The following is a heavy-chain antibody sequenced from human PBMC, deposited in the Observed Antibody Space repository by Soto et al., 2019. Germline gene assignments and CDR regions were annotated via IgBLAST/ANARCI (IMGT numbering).Heavy chain of an antibody. CDR2: ISYDGSNK. CDR3: AKDDSIAVYYYGMDV. D-gene: IGHD6-19*01. V-gene: IGHV3-30*18. CDR1: GFTFSSYG. J-gene: IGHJ6*02. Sequence: PGGSLRLSCAASGFTFSSYGMHWVRQAPGKGLEWVAVISYDGSNKYYADSVKGRFTISRDNSKNTLYLQMNSLRAEDTAVYYCAKDDSIAVYYYGMDVWGQGTTVTVSS.